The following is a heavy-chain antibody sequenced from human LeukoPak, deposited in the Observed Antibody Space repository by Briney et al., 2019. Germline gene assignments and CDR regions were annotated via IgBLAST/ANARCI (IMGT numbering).Heavy chain of an antibody. CDR3: ARENYDILTYFGTGMDV. J-gene: IGHJ6*02. Sequence: GGSLRLSCVASGFTFSNHWMSWDRQAPGKGLEWVANIKQDGSEKYYVDSLKGRFTISRDNAMNSLYLQMTSLRADDTAVYYCARENYDILTYFGTGMDVWGQGTTVTVSS. D-gene: IGHD3-9*01. CDR1: GFTFSNHW. CDR2: IKQDGSEK. V-gene: IGHV3-7*04.